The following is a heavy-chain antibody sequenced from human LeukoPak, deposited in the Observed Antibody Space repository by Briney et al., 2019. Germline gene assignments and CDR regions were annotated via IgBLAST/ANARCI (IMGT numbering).Heavy chain of an antibody. CDR3: AKDLRLHYYGSGD. V-gene: IGHV3-23*01. CDR1: GFTFSSYA. D-gene: IGHD3-10*01. J-gene: IGHJ4*02. CDR2: ISGSGGST. Sequence: AGGSLRLSCAASGFTFSSYAMSWVRQAPGKGLEWVSAISGSGGSTYYADSVKGRFTISRDNSKNTLYLQMNSLRAEDTAVYYCAKDLRLHYYGSGDWGQGTLVTVSS.